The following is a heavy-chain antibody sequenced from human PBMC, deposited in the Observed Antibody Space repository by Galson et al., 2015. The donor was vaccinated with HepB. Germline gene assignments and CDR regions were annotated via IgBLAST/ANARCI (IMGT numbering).Heavy chain of an antibody. D-gene: IGHD1-26*01. J-gene: IGHJ6*02. V-gene: IGHV3-7*01. CDR3: ARRGVYYDV. CDR1: GFTFSSYW. Sequence: SLRLSCAASGFTFSSYWISWVRQAPGKGLEWVANIKQDGSEKYYVDSVRGRFTISRDNAKNSLYLQMNSLRAEDTAVYYCARRGVYYDVWGQGTTVTVSS. CDR2: IKQDGSEK.